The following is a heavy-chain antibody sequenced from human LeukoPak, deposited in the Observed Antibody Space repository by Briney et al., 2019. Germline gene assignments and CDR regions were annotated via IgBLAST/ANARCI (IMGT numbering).Heavy chain of an antibody. CDR1: GFSFSNYA. Sequence: GGSLRLSCVTSGFSFSNYAMSWVRQAPGKGPEWVSTICPSADTTYYADSVKGRFTISRDNSKSTVYLQLNSLRAEDTALYYCTKGSHFDSWGQGTPVTVSS. J-gene: IGHJ5*01. CDR3: TKGSHFDS. CDR2: ICPSADTT. V-gene: IGHV3-23*01.